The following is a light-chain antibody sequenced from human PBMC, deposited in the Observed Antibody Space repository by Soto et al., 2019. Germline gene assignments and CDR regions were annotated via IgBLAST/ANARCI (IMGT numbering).Light chain of an antibody. CDR2: DVT. CDR3: CSYAGSYCYV. J-gene: IGLJ1*01. V-gene: IGLV2-11*01. CDR1: SSDVNDYNS. Sequence: QSALTQPRSVSGSPGQSVTISCTGTSSDVNDYNSVSWYQHHPGKAPKLIIYDVTKRPSGVPDRFSGSKSGNTATLTISGLQAEDEADYYGCSYAGSYCYVFGTGTMVTVL.